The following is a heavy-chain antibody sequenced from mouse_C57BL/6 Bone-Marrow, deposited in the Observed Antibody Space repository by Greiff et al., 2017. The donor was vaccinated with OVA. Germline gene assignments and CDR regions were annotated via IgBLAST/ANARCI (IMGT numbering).Heavy chain of an antibody. Sequence: EVQLKQSGAELVRPGASVKLSCTASGFNIKDDYMHWVKQRPEQGLEWIGWIDPENGDTEYASKFQGKAPITADTSSNTAYLQLSSLTSEDTAVYYCTTPPAMDYWGQGTSVTVSS. CDR1: GFNIKDDY. J-gene: IGHJ4*01. V-gene: IGHV14-4*01. CDR2: IDPENGDT. CDR3: TTPPAMDY.